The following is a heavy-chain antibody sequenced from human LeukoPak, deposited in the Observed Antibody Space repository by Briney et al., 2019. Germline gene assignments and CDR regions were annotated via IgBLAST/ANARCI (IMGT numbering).Heavy chain of an antibody. CDR3: AKWGTGAFDY. V-gene: IGHV3-30*02. Sequence: PGGSLRLSXAASGFTFSNYGMHWVRQAPGKGLEWVAFIRYDGSNKYYADSVKGRFTISRDNSKNTLYLQMNSLRAEDTAVYYCAKWGTGAFDYWGQGTLVTVSS. D-gene: IGHD7-27*01. CDR1: GFTFSNYG. CDR2: IRYDGSNK. J-gene: IGHJ4*02.